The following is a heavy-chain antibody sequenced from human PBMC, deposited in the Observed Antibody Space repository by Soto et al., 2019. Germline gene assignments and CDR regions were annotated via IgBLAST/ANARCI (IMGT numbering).Heavy chain of an antibody. D-gene: IGHD4-17*01. CDR2: IWYDGSNK. J-gene: IGHJ4*02. Sequence: QVQLVESGGGVVQPGRSLRLSCAASGFTFSSYGMHWVRQAPGKGLEWAAVIWYDGSNKYYADSVKGRFTISRDNSKNTLYLQMNSLRAEDTAVYYCARDLHYGDYGYFDYWGQGTLVTVSS. V-gene: IGHV3-33*01. CDR3: ARDLHYGDYGYFDY. CDR1: GFTFSSYG.